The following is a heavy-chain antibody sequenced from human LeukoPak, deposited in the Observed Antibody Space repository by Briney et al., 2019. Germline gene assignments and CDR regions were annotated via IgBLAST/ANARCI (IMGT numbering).Heavy chain of an antibody. Sequence: ASVNVSCKASGYTFTSHDINWVRQATGQGLEWMGWMSPNSGDTGYAQKFQGRVTMTSDSSISTAYMELSSLRSEDTAIYYCVRTPPNWGFDYWGQGTLVTVSS. J-gene: IGHJ4*02. CDR2: MSPNSGDT. D-gene: IGHD7-27*01. CDR3: VRTPPNWGFDY. CDR1: GYTFTSHD. V-gene: IGHV1-8*01.